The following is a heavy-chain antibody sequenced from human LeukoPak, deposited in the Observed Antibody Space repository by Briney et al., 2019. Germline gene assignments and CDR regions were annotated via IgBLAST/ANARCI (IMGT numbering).Heavy chain of an antibody. CDR3: ARDSKYCSSTSCPYNWFDP. J-gene: IGHJ5*02. CDR1: GFTFSSYS. CDR2: ISSSSSYI. V-gene: IGHV3-21*01. Sequence: GGSLRLSCAASGFTFSSYSMNWVRQAPGKGLEWVSSISSSSSYIYYADSVKGRFTISRDNAKNSLYLQMNSLRAEDTAVYYCARDSKYCSSTSCPYNWFDPWGQGTLVTVSS. D-gene: IGHD2-2*01.